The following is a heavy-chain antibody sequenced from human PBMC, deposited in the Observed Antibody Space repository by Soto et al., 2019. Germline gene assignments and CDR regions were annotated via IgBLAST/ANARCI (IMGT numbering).Heavy chain of an antibody. J-gene: IGHJ4*02. V-gene: IGHV4-39*01. CDR1: GGSISSSSYY. Sequence: SETLSLTCTVSGGSISSSSYYWGWIRQPPGKGLEWIGSIYYSGSTYYNPSLKSRVTISVATSKNQFSLKLSSVTAADTAVYYCARHGTGYYNIDYWGQGTLVTVSS. D-gene: IGHD3-9*01. CDR3: ARHGTGYYNIDY. CDR2: IYYSGST.